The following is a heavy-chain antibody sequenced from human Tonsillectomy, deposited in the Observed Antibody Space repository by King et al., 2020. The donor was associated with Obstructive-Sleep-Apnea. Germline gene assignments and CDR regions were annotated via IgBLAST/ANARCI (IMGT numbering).Heavy chain of an antibody. V-gene: IGHV4-34*01. Sequence: VQLQQWGAGLLKPSETLSLTCAVSGGSFSGYYWSWIRQPPGKGLEWMGEISHSGSTKDNPSLKSRVTISIEPSKNQFSLRLNSVTAADPAVYYCARGRTMVTSDFLGDYWGQGALVTVSS. J-gene: IGHJ4*02. CDR2: ISHSGST. CDR3: ARGRTMVTSDFLGDY. CDR1: GGSFSGYY. D-gene: IGHD2-21*02.